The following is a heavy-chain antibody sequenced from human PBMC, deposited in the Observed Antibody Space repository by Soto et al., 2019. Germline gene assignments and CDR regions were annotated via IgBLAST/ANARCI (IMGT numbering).Heavy chain of an antibody. CDR1: GGSIRSGDSY. J-gene: IGHJ4*02. CDR2: IYYSGST. Sequence: SETLSLTCTVSGGSIRSGDSYWSWIRQPPGKGLEWIGYIYYSGSTYYNPSLKSRVTISPDTSKNQFSLNLSSVTAADTAVYYCARTHYSDRSGTDYWGQGTLVTVSS. V-gene: IGHV4-30-4*01. CDR3: ARTHYSDRSGTDY. D-gene: IGHD3-22*01.